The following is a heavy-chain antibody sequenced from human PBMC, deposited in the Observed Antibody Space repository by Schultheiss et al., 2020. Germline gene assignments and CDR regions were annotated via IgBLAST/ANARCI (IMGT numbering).Heavy chain of an antibody. V-gene: IGHV4-59*04. CDR1: GGSISSYY. J-gene: IGHJ4*02. CDR3: ARGGFGITGTTNYFDY. Sequence: SETLSLTCTVSGGSISSYYWSWIRQHPGKGLEWIGYIYYSGSTYYNPSLKSRVTISVDTSKNQFSLKLSSVTAADTAVYYCARGGFGITGTTNYFDYWGQGTLVNGS. CDR2: IYYSGST. D-gene: IGHD1-7*01.